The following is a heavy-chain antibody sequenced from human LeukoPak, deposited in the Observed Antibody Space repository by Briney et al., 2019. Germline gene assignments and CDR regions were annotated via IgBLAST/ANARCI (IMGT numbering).Heavy chain of an antibody. CDR1: GGSFSGYY. V-gene: IGHV4-34*01. J-gene: IGHJ5*02. Sequence: SETLSLTCAVYGGSFSGYYWSWIRQPPGKGLEWIGEINHSGSTNYNPSLKSRVTISVDTSKNQFSLKLSSVTAADTAVYYCARVLDHGGITMVRGYNWFDPWGQGTLVTVSS. CDR3: ARVLDHGGITMVRGYNWFDP. CDR2: INHSGST. D-gene: IGHD3-10*01.